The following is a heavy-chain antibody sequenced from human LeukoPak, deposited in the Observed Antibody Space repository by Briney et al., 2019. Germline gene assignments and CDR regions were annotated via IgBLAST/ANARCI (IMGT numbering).Heavy chain of an antibody. J-gene: IGHJ4*02. V-gene: IGHV3-53*01. CDR2: IYSGGST. CDR1: GFTVSSNY. CDR3: AKDRNYYNSGSYYDY. Sequence: GGSLRLSCAASGFTVSSNYMSWVRQAPGKGLEWVSVIYSGGSTYYADSVKGRFTISRDNSKNTLYLQMNSLRAEDTAVYYCAKDRNYYNSGSYYDYWGQGTLVTVSS. D-gene: IGHD3-10*01.